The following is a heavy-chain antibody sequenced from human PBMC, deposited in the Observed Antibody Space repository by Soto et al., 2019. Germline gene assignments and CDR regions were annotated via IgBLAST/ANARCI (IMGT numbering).Heavy chain of an antibody. CDR1: GFTFSSSW. Sequence: GGSLRLSCAASGFTFSSSWMSWVRQAPGKGLEWVANIKQDGSDKYYVDSVKGRFTISRDNAKNSLYLQMNSLRAEDTAVYYCATSAAAPGNYWGQGTLVTVSS. D-gene: IGHD6-13*01. J-gene: IGHJ4*02. CDR3: ATSAAAPGNY. CDR2: IKQDGSDK. V-gene: IGHV3-7*01.